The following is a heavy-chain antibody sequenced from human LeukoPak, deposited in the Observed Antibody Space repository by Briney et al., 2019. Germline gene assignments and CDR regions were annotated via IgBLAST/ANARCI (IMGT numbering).Heavy chain of an antibody. CDR1: GYTFTSYY. D-gene: IGHD3-22*01. CDR3: ARDRYYYDSSGYIRGISFDY. CDR2: INPSGGST. V-gene: IGHV1-46*01. J-gene: IGHJ4*02. Sequence: ASVKVSCKASGYTFTSYYMHWVRQPPGQGLEWMRIINPSGGSTSYAQKFQGRVTMTRDTSTSTVYVELSRLRSEDTAVYYCARDRYYYDSSGYIRGISFDYWGQGTLVTVSS.